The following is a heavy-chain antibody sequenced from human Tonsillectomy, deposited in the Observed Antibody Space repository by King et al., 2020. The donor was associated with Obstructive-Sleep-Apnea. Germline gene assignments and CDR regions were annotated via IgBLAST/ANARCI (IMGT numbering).Heavy chain of an antibody. V-gene: IGHV3-9*01. D-gene: IGHD6-19*01. CDR2: ISWNSGSI. CDR3: AKSFSSGWYVPFDY. J-gene: IGHJ4*02. CDR1: GFTFDDYG. Sequence: VQLVESGGVLVQPGRSLRLSCAASGFTFDDYGMHWVRQAPGKGLEWVSGISWNSGSIGYADSVKGRFTMSRDNAKNSLFLQMNSLRAEDTALYFCAKSFSSGWYVPFDYWGQGTLVTVSS.